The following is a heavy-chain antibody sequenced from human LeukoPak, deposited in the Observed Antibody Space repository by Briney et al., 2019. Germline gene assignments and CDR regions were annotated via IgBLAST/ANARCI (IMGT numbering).Heavy chain of an antibody. CDR3: ARVGGYYDAFDI. V-gene: IGHV4-59*01. CDR1: GGSISSYY. J-gene: IGHJ3*02. Sequence: SETLSLTCTVSGGSISSYYWSWIRQPPGKGLEWIGYIYYSGSTNCNPSLKSRVTIPVDASKNQFSLKLSSVTAADTAVYYCARVGGYYDAFDIWGQGTMVTVSS. D-gene: IGHD3-10*01. CDR2: IYYSGST.